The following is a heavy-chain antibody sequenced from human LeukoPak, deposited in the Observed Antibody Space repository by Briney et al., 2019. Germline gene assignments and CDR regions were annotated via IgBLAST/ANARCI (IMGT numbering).Heavy chain of an antibody. D-gene: IGHD3-9*01. CDR2: INPSGGST. J-gene: IGHJ4*02. CDR1: GYTFTSYY. Sequence: GASVKVSRKASGYTFTSYYMHWVRQAPGQGLEWMGIINPSGGSTSYAQKFQGRVTMTRDTSTSTVYMELSSLRSEDTAVYYCARDILTGYSFDYWGQGTLVTVSS. V-gene: IGHV1-46*01. CDR3: ARDILTGYSFDY.